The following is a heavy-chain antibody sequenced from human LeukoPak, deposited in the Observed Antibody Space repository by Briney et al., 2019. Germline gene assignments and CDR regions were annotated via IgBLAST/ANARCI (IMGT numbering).Heavy chain of an antibody. CDR2: ISDDGGSK. CDR3: AKRPSDYGDYVSYFDY. V-gene: IGHV3-30*18. CDR1: GFSFISYG. Sequence: GGSLRLSCAASGFSFISYGMHWVRQAPGKGLEWVGVISDDGGSKDYADSGKGRFTISRDNSKDTLYLQMNSLRAEDTAVYYCAKRPSDYGDYVSYFDYWGQGTLVTVSS. D-gene: IGHD4-17*01. J-gene: IGHJ4*02.